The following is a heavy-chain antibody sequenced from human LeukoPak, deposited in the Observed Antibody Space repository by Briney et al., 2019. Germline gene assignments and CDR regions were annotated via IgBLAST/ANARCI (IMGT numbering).Heavy chain of an antibody. J-gene: IGHJ4*02. V-gene: IGHV1-2*02. CDR3: ARDGYCSSTSCYAIFDY. CDR2: INPNSGGT. Sequence: ASVKVSCKTAGYPFTDYYLHWVRQAPGQGLEWMGWINPNSGGTNYAQKFQGRVTMTRDTSISTAYMELSRLRSDDTAVYYCARDGYCSSTSCYAIFDYWGQGTLVTVSS. CDR1: GYPFTDYY. D-gene: IGHD2-2*03.